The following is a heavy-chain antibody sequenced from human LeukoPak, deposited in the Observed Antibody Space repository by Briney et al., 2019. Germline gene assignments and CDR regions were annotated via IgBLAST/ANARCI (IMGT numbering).Heavy chain of an antibody. CDR2: IIPILGIA. Sequence: GSSVKVSCKASGGTFSSYAISWVRQAPGQGLEWMGRIIPILGIANYAQKFKGRVTITSDKSTSTAYMELSSLRSEDTAVYYCARGGVYGSGSYWDYWGQGTLVTVSS. J-gene: IGHJ4*02. V-gene: IGHV1-69*04. D-gene: IGHD3-10*01. CDR1: GGTFSSYA. CDR3: ARGGVYGSGSYWDY.